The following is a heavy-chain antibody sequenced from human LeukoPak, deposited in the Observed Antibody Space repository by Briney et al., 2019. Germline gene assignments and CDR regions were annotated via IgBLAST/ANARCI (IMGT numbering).Heavy chain of an antibody. CDR3: VGIAAADLWVDY. J-gene: IGHJ4*02. D-gene: IGHD6-13*01. V-gene: IGHV3-72*01. CDR1: GFIFSDYY. CDR2: SRNKAKSYTT. Sequence: PGGSLRLSCAASGFIFSDYYIDWVRQAPGKGLEWVGRSRNKAKSYTTDYAASVKGRFTTSRHDSESSLYLQMNSLKTEDTAVYYYVGIAAADLWVDYWGQGTLVTVSS.